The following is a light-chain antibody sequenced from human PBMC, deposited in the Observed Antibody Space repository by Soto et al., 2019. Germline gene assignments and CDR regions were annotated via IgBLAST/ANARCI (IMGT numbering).Light chain of an antibody. Sequence: DIQMTQSPSSLSASIGDRVTIACRASQNIGNYLNWFQQKPGKAPKLLVYAASTLQSGVPSRFTGSGSATDFSLTISSLQPEDFATYFCHQRHTSPRTFGPGTRVEI. CDR2: AAS. J-gene: IGKJ1*01. CDR3: HQRHTSPRT. V-gene: IGKV1-39*01. CDR1: QNIGNY.